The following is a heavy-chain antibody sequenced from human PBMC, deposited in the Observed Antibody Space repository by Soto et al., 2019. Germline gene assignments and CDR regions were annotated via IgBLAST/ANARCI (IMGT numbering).Heavy chain of an antibody. D-gene: IGHD2-15*01. V-gene: IGHV3-33*01. CDR2: IWYDGSNK. J-gene: IGHJ6*02. CDR1: GFTFSSYG. CDR3: GGGGSVGGHYYYYGMDV. Sequence: QVQLVESGGGVVQPGRSLRLSCAASGFTFSSYGMHWVRQAPGKGLEWVAVIWYDGSNKYYADSVKGRFTISRDNSKNRLYVQMSGPRAEDAAVYYWGGGGSVGGHYYYYGMDVWGQGTTVTVSS.